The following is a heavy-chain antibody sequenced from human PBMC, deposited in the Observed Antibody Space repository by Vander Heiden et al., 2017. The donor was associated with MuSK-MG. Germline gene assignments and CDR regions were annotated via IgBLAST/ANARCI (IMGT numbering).Heavy chain of an antibody. CDR2: IYYSGTT. J-gene: IGHJ4*02. V-gene: IGHV4-39*01. Sequence: QLQLQESGPGLVKPSETLSLTCTVSGGSLSRSSYYWGWIRQPPGKGLEWIGSIYYSGTTYYNPSLKSRVTISVDTSKNQFSLKLNSVTAADTAVYYCASPSPLRYFDWTFDYWGQGTLVTVSS. CDR1: GGSLSRSSYY. D-gene: IGHD3-9*01. CDR3: ASPSPLRYFDWTFDY.